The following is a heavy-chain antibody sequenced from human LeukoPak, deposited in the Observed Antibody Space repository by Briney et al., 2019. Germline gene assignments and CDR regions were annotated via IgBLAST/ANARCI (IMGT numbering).Heavy chain of an antibody. CDR3: AQGYEGSGSYYGMDV. V-gene: IGHV4-4*07. D-gene: IGHD3-10*01. Sequence: SVTLSLTCTVSGGSISSYYWSWIRQPAGKGLEWIGRIYTSGSTNYNPSLKSRVTMSVDTSKNQFSLKLSSVTAADTAVYYCAQGYEGSGSYYGMDVWGQGTTVTVSS. J-gene: IGHJ6*02. CDR2: IYTSGST. CDR1: GGSISSYY.